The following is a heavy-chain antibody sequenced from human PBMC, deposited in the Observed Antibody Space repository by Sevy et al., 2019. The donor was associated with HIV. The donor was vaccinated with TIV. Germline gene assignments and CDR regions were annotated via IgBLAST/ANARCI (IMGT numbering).Heavy chain of an antibody. J-gene: IGHJ6*02. CDR2: MIPDTGAT. CDR1: GYTFATYD. D-gene: IGHD3-3*01. V-gene: IGHV1-8*01. Sequence: ASVKVSCAAFGYTFATYDINWVRQAPGHGLEWMGWMIPDTGATGFAQKFQGRVTLTRHKSITTAYMELSSLTYEDTAIYYCARGGNGDFWSYEYYYYGMDVWGQGTTVTVSS. CDR3: ARGGNGDFWSYEYYYYGMDV.